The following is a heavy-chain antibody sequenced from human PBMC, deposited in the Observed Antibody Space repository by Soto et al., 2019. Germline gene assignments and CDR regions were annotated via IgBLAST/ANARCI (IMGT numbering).Heavy chain of an antibody. CDR3: AKDSPSYTSSPFYFDS. Sequence: GGSLRLSCAAFGFDFNKYAMTWVRQAPGKGLQWVSSITSNGDSTYYADSVKGRFTTSRDNSKNTLYLQMHSLRADDTAVFYCAKDSPSYTSSPFYFDSWGQGTLVTVSS. D-gene: IGHD2-2*02. CDR2: ITSNGDST. CDR1: GFDFNKYA. V-gene: IGHV3-23*01. J-gene: IGHJ4*02.